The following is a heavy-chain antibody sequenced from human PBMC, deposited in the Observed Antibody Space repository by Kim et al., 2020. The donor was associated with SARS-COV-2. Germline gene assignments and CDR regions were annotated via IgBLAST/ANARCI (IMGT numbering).Heavy chain of an antibody. CDR1: GFTLSSYW. CDR2: IKQDGSGK. D-gene: IGHD2-8*02. CDR3: ARAISGGHYYDY. J-gene: IGHJ4*02. Sequence: GGSLRLSCAASGFTLSSYWMSWVRQAPGKGLEWVANIKQDGSGKYYVDSVKGRFTISRDNANNSLYLQMNSLRAEDTAVYYCARAISGGHYYDYWGQGTLVTVSS. V-gene: IGHV3-7*03.